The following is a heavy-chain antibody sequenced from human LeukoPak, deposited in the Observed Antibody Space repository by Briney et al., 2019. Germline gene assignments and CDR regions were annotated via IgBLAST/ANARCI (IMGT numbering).Heavy chain of an antibody. CDR2: INPNSGGT. Sequence: GASVKVSCKASGYTFTGYYIHWVRQAPGEGLEWMGWINPNSGGTNYAQRFQGRVSMTRDTSISTAYMELRSLRSDDTAVYYCAPTSSSLYYFDYWGQGTLVTVSS. J-gene: IGHJ4*02. V-gene: IGHV1-2*02. CDR3: APTSSSLYYFDY. CDR1: GYTFTGYY. D-gene: IGHD6-6*01.